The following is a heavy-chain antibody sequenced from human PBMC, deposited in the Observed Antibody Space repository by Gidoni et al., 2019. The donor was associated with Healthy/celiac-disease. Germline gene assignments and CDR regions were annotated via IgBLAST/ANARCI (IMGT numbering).Heavy chain of an antibody. J-gene: IGHJ5*02. Sequence: QVQLVESGGGVVQPGRSLRLSCAASGFTFSGYGMHWVRQAPGKGLELVAVISYDGSNKYYADSVKGRFTISRDNSKNTLYLQMNSLRAEDTAVYYCAKEMWLGPLGFDPWGQGTLVTVSS. CDR3: AKEMWLGPLGFDP. D-gene: IGHD6-19*01. V-gene: IGHV3-30*18. CDR1: GFTFSGYG. CDR2: ISYDGSNK.